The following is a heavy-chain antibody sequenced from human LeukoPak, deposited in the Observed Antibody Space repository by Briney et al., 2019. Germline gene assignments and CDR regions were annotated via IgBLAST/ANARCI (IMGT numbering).Heavy chain of an antibody. CDR2: IVSTSHVT. V-gene: IGHV3-48*01. CDR1: GLTFSDYS. D-gene: IGHD7-27*01. Sequence: QPGGSLRLSCAASGLTFSDYSMKSVRQAPGKGPEWLSYIVSTSHVTIYADSVMGRFTISRDNAKNSVSLQMDSLRSDDTAVYYCAREDDDWGPNTFDLWGPGTMVTVS. J-gene: IGHJ3*01. CDR3: AREDDDWGPNTFDL.